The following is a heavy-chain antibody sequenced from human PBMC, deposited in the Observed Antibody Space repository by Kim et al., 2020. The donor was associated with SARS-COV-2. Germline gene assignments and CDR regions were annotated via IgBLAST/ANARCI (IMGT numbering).Heavy chain of an antibody. CDR2: IYTDNGNT. V-gene: IGHV1-3*04. Sequence: ASVKVSCKASGYTFTSNAIHWVRQAPGQRLEWMGCIYTDNGNTVYSQKLQDRVTINRDTSASTVYMEMSSLRSEDTAVYYCARGSTMMYEFWGQGTLVTVSS. CDR1: GYTFTSNA. J-gene: IGHJ4*02. D-gene: IGHD3-22*01. CDR3: ARGSTMMYEF.